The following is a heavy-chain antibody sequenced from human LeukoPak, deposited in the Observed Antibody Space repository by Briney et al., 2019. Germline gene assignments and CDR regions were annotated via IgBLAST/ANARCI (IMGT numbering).Heavy chain of an antibody. V-gene: IGHV3-30*18. CDR1: GFTFSSYG. D-gene: IGHD4-17*01. CDR2: ISYDRSNK. Sequence: AGGSLRLSCAASGFTFSSYGMHWVRQAPGKGLEWVAVISYDRSNKYYADSVKGRFTISRDNSKNTLYLQINSLRAEDTAVYYCAKDLTTVTTRTGFDYWGQGTLVTVSS. CDR3: AKDLTTVTTRTGFDY. J-gene: IGHJ4*02.